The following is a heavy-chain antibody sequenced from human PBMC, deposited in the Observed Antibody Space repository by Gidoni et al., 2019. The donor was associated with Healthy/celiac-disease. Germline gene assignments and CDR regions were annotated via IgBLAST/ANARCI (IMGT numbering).Heavy chain of an antibody. CDR3: ARQDTAIHDAFDI. Sequence: EVQRVQSGAEVKKPGESRKMSCTGSGDSDTSYWIGWVRPRPGNGLEWMGIIYPGASDTRYSPSFQGQVTISADKSISTAYLQWSSLKASDTAMYYCARQDTAIHDAFDIWGQGTMVPVSS. J-gene: IGHJ3*02. CDR1: GDSDTSYW. CDR2: IYPGASDT. V-gene: IGHV5-51*01. D-gene: IGHD5-18*01.